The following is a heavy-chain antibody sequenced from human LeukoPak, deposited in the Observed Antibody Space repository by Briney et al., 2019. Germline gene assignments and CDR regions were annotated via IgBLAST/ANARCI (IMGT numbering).Heavy chain of an antibody. CDR3: ARGLIGGYQLLQTYDAFDI. J-gene: IGHJ3*02. D-gene: IGHD2-2*01. CDR2: INPNSGGT. CDR1: GYTFTGYY. Sequence: ASVKVSCKASGYTFTGYYMHWVRQAPGQGLEWMGWINPNSGGTNYAQKFQGRVTMTRDTSISTAYMELSRLRSDDTAVYYCARGLIGGYQLLQTYDAFDIWGQGTMVTVSS. V-gene: IGHV1-2*02.